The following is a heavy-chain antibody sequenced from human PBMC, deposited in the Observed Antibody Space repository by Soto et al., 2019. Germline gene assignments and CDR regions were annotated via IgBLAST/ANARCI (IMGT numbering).Heavy chain of an antibody. CDR3: ARGYYRSDY. CDR2: IYPGDSDT. D-gene: IGHD2-21*01. V-gene: IGHV5-51*01. Sequence: PGESLKISSKGSGYRFTNYWIGGVRQMPGKGLEWMGIIYPGDSDTRYSPSFQGQVTISADKSITTAYLQWSSLKASDTAIYYCARGYYRSDYWGQGTLVTVSS. J-gene: IGHJ4*02. CDR1: GYRFTNYW.